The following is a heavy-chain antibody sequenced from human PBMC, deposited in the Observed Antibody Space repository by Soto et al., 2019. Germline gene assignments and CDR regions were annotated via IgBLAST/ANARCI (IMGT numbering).Heavy chain of an antibody. CDR3: ARAASYYDFWSGRYSWFDP. Sequence: SETLSLTCAVYGGSFSGYYWSWIRQPPGKGLEWIGEINHSGSTNYNPSLKSRVTISVDMSKYQFSLKLSSVTAADTAVYYCARAASYYDFWSGRYSWFDPWGQGTLVTVS. V-gene: IGHV4-34*01. CDR1: GGSFSGYY. J-gene: IGHJ5*02. CDR2: INHSGST. D-gene: IGHD3-3*01.